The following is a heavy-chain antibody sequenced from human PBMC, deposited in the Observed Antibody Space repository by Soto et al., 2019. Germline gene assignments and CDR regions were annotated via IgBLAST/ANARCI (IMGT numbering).Heavy chain of an antibody. Sequence: SVTVSCKASGGTFSSYAISWVRQAPGQGLEWMGWISPNIGKTNYAQKFQGRVTITTDASTSTAYMELRSLRSDDTAVYYCARGGGYSGSYWSQGTLLTVSS. J-gene: IGHJ4*02. V-gene: IGHV1-69*05. CDR2: ISPNIGKT. CDR1: GGTFSSYA. D-gene: IGHD1-26*01. CDR3: ARGGGYSGSY.